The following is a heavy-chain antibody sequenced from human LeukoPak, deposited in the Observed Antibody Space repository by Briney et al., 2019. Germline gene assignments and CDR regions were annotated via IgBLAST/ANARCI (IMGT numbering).Heavy chain of an antibody. J-gene: IGHJ4*02. CDR1: GYTFTAYY. V-gene: IGHV1-2*02. Sequence: ASVKVSCKASGYTFTAYYMHWVRQAPGQGLDYMGWINPDNGGTNYAQNFQGRVIMTRDTSISTAYMQLSRLTSDDTAVYYCARSPSGELDYWGRGTLVSVSS. D-gene: IGHD1-26*01. CDR2: INPDNGGT. CDR3: ARSPSGELDY.